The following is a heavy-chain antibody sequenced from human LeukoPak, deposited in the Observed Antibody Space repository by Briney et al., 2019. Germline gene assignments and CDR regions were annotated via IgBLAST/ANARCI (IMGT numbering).Heavy chain of an antibody. D-gene: IGHD3-22*01. J-gene: IGHJ4*02. CDR3: ARGRGDYYDSSGYYPPRYFDY. CDR2: INHSGGT. V-gene: IGHV4-34*01. CDR1: GGSFSGYY. Sequence: PSETLSLTCAVYGGSFSGYYWSWIRQPPGKGLEWIGEINHSGGTNYNPSLKSRVTISVDTSKNQFSLKLSSVTAADTAVYYCARGRGDYYDSSGYYPPRYFDYWGQGTLVTVSS.